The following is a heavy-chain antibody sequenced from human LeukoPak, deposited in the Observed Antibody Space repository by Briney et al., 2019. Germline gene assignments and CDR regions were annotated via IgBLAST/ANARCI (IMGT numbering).Heavy chain of an antibody. CDR2: IYTSGST. CDR3: ARDRVVRGVIYYMDV. J-gene: IGHJ6*03. D-gene: IGHD3-10*01. V-gene: IGHV4-61*02. Sequence: SQTLSLTCTVSGGSISSGSYYWSWIRQPAGKGLEWIGRIYTSGSTNYNPSLKSRVTISVDTSKNQFSLKLSSVTAADTAVYYCARDRVVRGVIYYMDVWGKGTTVTIS. CDR1: GGSISSGSYY.